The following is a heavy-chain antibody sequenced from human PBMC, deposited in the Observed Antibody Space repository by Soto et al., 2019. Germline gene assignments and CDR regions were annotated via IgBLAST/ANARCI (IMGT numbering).Heavy chain of an antibody. V-gene: IGHV3-48*02. CDR2: ISSSSSSR. D-gene: IGHD3-10*01. CDR3: ARPGSGSYSGMDV. CDR1: GFSSSSYS. Sequence: GSLRLSCVASGFSSSSYSMNWVRQDRWKGLEWVSYISSSSSSRYYADSVKGRFTISRDNAKNSLYLQMNSLRDEDTAVYYCARPGSGSYSGMDVWGQGTTVTVSS. J-gene: IGHJ6*02.